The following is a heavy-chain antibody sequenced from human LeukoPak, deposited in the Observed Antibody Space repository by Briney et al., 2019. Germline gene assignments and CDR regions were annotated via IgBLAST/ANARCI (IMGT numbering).Heavy chain of an antibody. CDR3: ATGPPTVTKGDY. J-gene: IGHJ4*02. CDR1: GYTLTELS. D-gene: IGHD4-17*01. CDR2: FDPEDGET. V-gene: IGHV1-24*01. Sequence: ASVKVSCKVSGYTLTELSMHWVRQAPGKGLEWMGGFDPEDGETIYAQKFQGRVTMTEDTSTDTAYMELSSLRSEDTAVYYCATGPPTVTKGDYWGQETLVTVSS.